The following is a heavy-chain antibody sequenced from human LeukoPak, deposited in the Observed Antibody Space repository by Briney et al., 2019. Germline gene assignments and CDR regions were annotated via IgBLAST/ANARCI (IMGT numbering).Heavy chain of an antibody. CDR3: ARPSYYYDSSGYGCFDY. J-gene: IGHJ4*02. D-gene: IGHD3-22*01. V-gene: IGHV1-18*04. CDR1: GYTFTGHY. Sequence: ASVKVSCKASGYTFTGHYMHWVRQAPGQGLEWMGWISAYNGNTNYAQKLQGRVTMTTDTSTSTAYMELRSLRSDDTAVYYCARPSYYYDSSGYGCFDYWGQGTLVTVSS. CDR2: ISAYNGNT.